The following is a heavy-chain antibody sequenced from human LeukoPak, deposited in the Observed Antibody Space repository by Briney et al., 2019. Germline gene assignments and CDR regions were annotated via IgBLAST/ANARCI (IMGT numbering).Heavy chain of an antibody. CDR1: GFTFSSYA. Sequence: GSLRLSCAASGFTFSSYAMSWIRQPPGKGLEWIGYSSYSGSTSYNPSLKSRVTIAVDTSKNQFSLRLRSVTAADTAVYYCATVRWNDGDAFDIWGQGTMVTVSS. CDR3: ATVRWNDGDAFDI. D-gene: IGHD1-1*01. CDR2: SSYSGST. V-gene: IGHV4-59*01. J-gene: IGHJ3*02.